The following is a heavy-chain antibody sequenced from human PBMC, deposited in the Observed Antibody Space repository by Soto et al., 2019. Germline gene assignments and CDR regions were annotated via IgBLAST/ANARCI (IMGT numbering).Heavy chain of an antibody. J-gene: IGHJ4*02. V-gene: IGHV3-23*01. CDR2: ISGSGGST. CDR3: AKETDYDSWSGYYTGINY. Sequence: PGGSLRLSCAASGFTFSSYAMSWVRQAPGKGLEWVSAISGSGGSTYYADSVKGRFTISRDNSKNTLYLQMNSLRAEHTAVYYCAKETDYDSWSGYYTGINYWGQGTLVTVSS. D-gene: IGHD3-3*01. CDR1: GFTFSSYA.